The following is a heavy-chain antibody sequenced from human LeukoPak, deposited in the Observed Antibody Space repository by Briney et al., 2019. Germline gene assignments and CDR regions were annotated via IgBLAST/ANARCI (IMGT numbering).Heavy chain of an antibody. CDR1: GFTLSTYA. CDR2: ISGNAGST. D-gene: IGHD5-12*01. CDR3: AKATRGYSGYDLVYYFDY. J-gene: IGHJ4*02. Sequence: PGGSLRLSCTASGFTLSTYAMSWVRQAPGKGLEWVSLISGNAGSTYYADSVKGRFTISRDNSKNTLYLQMNSLRAEDTAVYYCAKATRGYSGYDLVYYFDYWGQGTLVTVSS. V-gene: IGHV3-23*01.